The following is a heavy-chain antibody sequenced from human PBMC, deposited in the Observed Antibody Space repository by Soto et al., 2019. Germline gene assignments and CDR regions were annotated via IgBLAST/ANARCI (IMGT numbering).Heavy chain of an antibody. V-gene: IGHV3-15*01. CDR3: TTAPDYGDLAFQH. CDR2: IKSKTDGGTT. CDR1: GFTFSNAW. Sequence: EVQLVESGGGLVKPGGSLRLSCAASGFTFSNAWMSWVRQAPGKGLEWVGRIKSKTDGGTTDNAAPVKGRFTLSRDESKNTLYLQMNSLKTEDTAVYYGTTAPDYGDLAFQHWGQGTLVTVSS. D-gene: IGHD4-17*01. J-gene: IGHJ1*01.